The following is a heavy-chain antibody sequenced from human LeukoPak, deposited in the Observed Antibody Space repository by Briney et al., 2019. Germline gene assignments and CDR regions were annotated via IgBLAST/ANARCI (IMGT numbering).Heavy chain of an antibody. V-gene: IGHV4-59*01. CDR2: IYYSGST. J-gene: IGHJ6*02. D-gene: IGHD4-17*01. CDR3: ARWTTVTSTTDYYYGMDV. Sequence: KASETLSLTCTVSGGSISSYYWSWIRQPPGKGLEGIGYIYYSGSTNYNPSLKSRVTISVDTSTNQFSLKLSSVTAADTAVYYCARWTTVTSTTDYYYGMDVWGQGTTVTVSS. CDR1: GGSISSYY.